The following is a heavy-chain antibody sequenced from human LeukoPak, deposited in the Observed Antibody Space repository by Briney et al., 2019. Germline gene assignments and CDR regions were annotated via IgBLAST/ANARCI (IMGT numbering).Heavy chain of an antibody. D-gene: IGHD3-3*01. CDR3: TRWRGAQSEFEY. J-gene: IGHJ4*02. Sequence: PGGSLRLSCAAPGIIFSNYWMSWVRPAPGKGLEWVADINKDGTEIWYVDSVKGRFTISRDNAKNSVYLQMNSLRAEDTAVYYCTRWRGAQSEFEYWGQGTLVTVSP. V-gene: IGHV3-7*01. CDR1: GIIFSNYW. CDR2: INKDGTEI.